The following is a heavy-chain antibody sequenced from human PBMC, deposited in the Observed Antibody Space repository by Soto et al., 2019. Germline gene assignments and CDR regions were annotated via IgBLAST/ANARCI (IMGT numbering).Heavy chain of an antibody. J-gene: IGHJ4*02. CDR2: IYSSWTT. D-gene: IGHD3-10*01. CDR3: ARAQGSGFLVS. Sequence: QVQLQESGPGLVKPSQTLSLTCTVSGGSISSGDYYWSWIRQPPGKGLEWIGYIYSSWTTYYNPSLKSRVTISVDTSKNQFSLKLSAVTAADTAVYYWARAQGSGFLVSWGQGTLVTVSS. CDR1: GGSISSGDYY. V-gene: IGHV4-30-4*01.